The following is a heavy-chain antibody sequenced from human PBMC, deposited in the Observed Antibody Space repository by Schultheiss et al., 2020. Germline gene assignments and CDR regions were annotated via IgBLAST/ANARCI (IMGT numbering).Heavy chain of an antibody. J-gene: IGHJ4*02. Sequence: GGSLRLSCAASGFTFSSYAMHWVRQAPGKGLEWVAVISYDGSNKYYADSVKGRFTISRDNSKNTLYLQMNSPTDEDTAVYYCATDSLGPGSSLGDYWGQGTLVTVSS. D-gene: IGHD3-3*02. CDR2: ISYDGSNK. CDR3: ATDSLGPGSSLGDY. CDR1: GFTFSSYA. V-gene: IGHV3-30-3*01.